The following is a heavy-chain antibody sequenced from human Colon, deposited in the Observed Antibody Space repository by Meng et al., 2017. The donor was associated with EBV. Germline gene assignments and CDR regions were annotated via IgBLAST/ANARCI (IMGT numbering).Heavy chain of an antibody. CDR3: ARHFINWFDP. Sequence: QGQLQESGPGLVKPSEALSLTCTVSGGSIGSYYCSWIRQPPGKGLEWIGYIYYSGSTNYTPSLKSRVTISVDTSKNQFSLKLSSVTAADTAVYYCARHFINWFDPWGQGTLVTVSS. CDR2: IYYSGST. CDR1: GGSIGSYY. J-gene: IGHJ5*02. V-gene: IGHV4-59*08.